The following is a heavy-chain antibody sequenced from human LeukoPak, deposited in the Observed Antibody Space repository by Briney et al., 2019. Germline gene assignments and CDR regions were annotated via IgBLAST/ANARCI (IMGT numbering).Heavy chain of an antibody. CDR3: AKVQSPYYYDSSGYFDY. CDR2: ISDSGGST. J-gene: IGHJ4*02. Sequence: PGGSLRLSCAASGFTFSSYAMSWVRQAPGKGLEWVSTISDSGGSTYYADSVKGRFTISRDNSKNKLYLQMNSLRAEDTAVYYCAKVQSPYYYDSSGYFDYWGQGTLVTVSS. V-gene: IGHV3-23*01. CDR1: GFTFSSYA. D-gene: IGHD3-22*01.